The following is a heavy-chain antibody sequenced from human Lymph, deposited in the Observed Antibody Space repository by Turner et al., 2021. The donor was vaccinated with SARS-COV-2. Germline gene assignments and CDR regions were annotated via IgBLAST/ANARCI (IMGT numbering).Heavy chain of an antibody. CDR2: IIPMFGTA. D-gene: IGHD6-19*01. CDR1: GGTFSSYA. J-gene: IGHJ3*02. CDR3: VRDTAVAGTLGAFDI. V-gene: IGHV1-69*01. Sequence: VQLVQSGAEVKKPGSSVKVSCKVSGGTFSSYAIRWVRQAPGQGLEWMGGIIPMFGTANYAQKFQGRVTFTADESTNTAYMELSSLRSEDTAVYYCVRDTAVAGTLGAFDIWGQGTMVTVSS.